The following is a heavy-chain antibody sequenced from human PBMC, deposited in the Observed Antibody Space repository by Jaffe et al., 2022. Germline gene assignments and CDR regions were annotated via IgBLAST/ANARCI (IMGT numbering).Heavy chain of an antibody. Sequence: EIQLVESGGGLVQPGGSLKLSCAASGFTFSSYSMNWVRQAPGKGLEWISYISNSPNTMYYADSVKGRFIISRDNAKNSLYLQMNSLRAEDTAVYFCAREGHMIQGIIITGGDFWGQGTLVAVSS. D-gene: IGHD3-10*01. CDR1: GFTFSSYS. CDR3: AREGHMIQGIIITGGDF. CDR2: ISNSPNTM. J-gene: IGHJ4*02. V-gene: IGHV3-48*01.